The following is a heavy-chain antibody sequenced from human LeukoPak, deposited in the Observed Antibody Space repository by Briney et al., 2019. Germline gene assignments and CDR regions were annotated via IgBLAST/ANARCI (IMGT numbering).Heavy chain of an antibody. Sequence: GASVKVSCKASGYTFTSYYMHWVRQAPGQGLEWMGIINPSGGSTSYAQKLQGRVTMTTDTSTSTAYMELRSLRSDDTAVYYCARTWYTVTTGAPFDYWGQGTLVTVSS. D-gene: IGHD4-17*01. CDR2: INPSGGST. CDR3: ARTWYTVTTGAPFDY. V-gene: IGHV1-46*01. CDR1: GYTFTSYY. J-gene: IGHJ4*02.